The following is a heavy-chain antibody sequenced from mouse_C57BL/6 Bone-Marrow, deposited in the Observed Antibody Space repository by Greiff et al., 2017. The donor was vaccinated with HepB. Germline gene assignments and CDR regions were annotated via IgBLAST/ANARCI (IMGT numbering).Heavy chain of an antibody. V-gene: IGHV1-54*01. J-gene: IGHJ3*01. CDR3: ARRYYGSSLAWFAY. CDR1: GYAFTNYL. Sequence: VQLQESGAELVRPGTSVKVSCKASGYAFTNYLIEWVKQRPGQGLEWIGVINPGSGGTNYKEKFKGKATRTADKSSSTAYMQLSSLTSEDSAVYFCARRYYGSSLAWFAYWGQGTLVTVSA. D-gene: IGHD1-1*01. CDR2: INPGSGGT.